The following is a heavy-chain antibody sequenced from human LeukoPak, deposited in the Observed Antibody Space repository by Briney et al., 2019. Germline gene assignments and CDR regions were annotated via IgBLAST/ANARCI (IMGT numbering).Heavy chain of an antibody. D-gene: IGHD5-12*01. Sequence: ASLKVSCKAPGYTFTSYVISWVRQAPGQGLEWMGWIIADKGNTNYAQKFQGRVTMTTDTSTSTAYMELRSLRSDDTAVYYCARDIDGGYDSLWNWFDPWGQGTRVTVSS. V-gene: IGHV1-18*04. CDR1: GYTFTSYV. CDR3: ARDIDGGYDSLWNWFDP. J-gene: IGHJ5*02. CDR2: IIADKGNT.